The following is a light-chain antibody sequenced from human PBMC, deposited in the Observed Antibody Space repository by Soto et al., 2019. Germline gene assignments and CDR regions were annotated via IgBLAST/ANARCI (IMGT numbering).Light chain of an antibody. J-gene: IGKJ1*01. CDR3: LQDYGYPRT. CDR2: AAS. CDR1: QGIRSD. V-gene: IGKV1-6*01. Sequence: AIQMTQSPSSLSASVGDRVTITCRASQGIRSDLAWYQKKSGKAPKHLIYAASSLQSGVPSRFSGSGFGSDFTLTISSLQPEDFATYYCLQDYGYPRTFGQGTSVEI.